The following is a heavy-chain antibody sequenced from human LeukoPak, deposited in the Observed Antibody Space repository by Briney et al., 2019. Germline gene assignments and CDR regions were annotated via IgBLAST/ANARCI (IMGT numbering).Heavy chain of an antibody. CDR3: ARHTRNRGAVVPAATFDP. Sequence: SETLSLTCTVSGGXISSYYCSWIRQPPGKGLEWIGYIYYSGSTNYNPSLKSRVTISVDTSKNQFSLKLSSVTAADTAVYYCARHTRNRGAVVPAATFDPWGQGTLVTVSS. J-gene: IGHJ5*02. CDR2: IYYSGST. V-gene: IGHV4-59*08. CDR1: GGXISSYY. D-gene: IGHD2-2*01.